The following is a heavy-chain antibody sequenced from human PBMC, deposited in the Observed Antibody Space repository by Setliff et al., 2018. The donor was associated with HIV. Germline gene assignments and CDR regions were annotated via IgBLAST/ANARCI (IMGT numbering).Heavy chain of an antibody. D-gene: IGHD3-22*01. Sequence: GESLKISCKGSAYRFTSYWIAWVRQMPGKGLEWMGIIYPGDSDTRYSPSFQGQVTISVDKSLDSAYLQWNTLKASDTAMYYCARSNRGYDSRGFYRENWFDPWGQGTLVTAPQ. CDR1: AYRFTSYW. CDR3: ARSNRGYDSRGFYRENWFDP. V-gene: IGHV5-51*01. J-gene: IGHJ5*02. CDR2: IYPGDSDT.